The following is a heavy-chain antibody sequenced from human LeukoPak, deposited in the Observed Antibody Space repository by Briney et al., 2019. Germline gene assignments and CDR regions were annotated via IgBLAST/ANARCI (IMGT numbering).Heavy chain of an antibody. J-gene: IGHJ6*02. CDR3: ARGRTSGTIFGVPYRRACGMDV. D-gene: IGHD3-3*01. CDR2: TNHSGST. CDR1: GGSFSGYY. V-gene: IGHV4-34*01. Sequence: SETLSLTCAVYGGSFSGYYWSWIRQPPGKGLEWIGETNHSGSTNYNPSLKSRVTISVDTSKNQFSLKLSSVTAADTAVYYCARGRTSGTIFGVPYRRACGMDVWGQGTTVTVSS.